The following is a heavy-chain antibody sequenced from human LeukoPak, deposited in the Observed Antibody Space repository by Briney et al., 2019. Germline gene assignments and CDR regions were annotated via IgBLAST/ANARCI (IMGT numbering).Heavy chain of an antibody. V-gene: IGHV3-7*01. D-gene: IGHD6-13*01. J-gene: IGHJ4*01. Sequence: GGSLRPSCEVFGFTFTDYWMNWVRQAPGKGPEWVASIRQDGSEKTYVDSVKGRFTISRDNTKNSLSLQLNGLRAEDTAVYYCARDGTAAGLYFDLWGQGTLVTVSS. CDR2: IRQDGSEK. CDR1: GFTFTDYW. CDR3: ARDGTAAGLYFDL.